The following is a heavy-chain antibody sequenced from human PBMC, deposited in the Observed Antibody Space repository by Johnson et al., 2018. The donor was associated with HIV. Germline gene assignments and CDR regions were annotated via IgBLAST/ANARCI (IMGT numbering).Heavy chain of an antibody. J-gene: IGHJ3*02. Sequence: VQLVESGGGLVQPGGSLRLSCAASGFTFDDYGMSWVRQAPGKGLEWVSGINRNGGRTGYADSVKGRFTISRDNTKNSLFLQMSSLRVEDTALYYCVRVAYYYDSSGYEDAFDIWGQGTMVTVSS. CDR3: VRVAYYYDSSGYEDAFDI. D-gene: IGHD3-22*01. V-gene: IGHV3-20*04. CDR1: GFTFDDYG. CDR2: INRNGGRT.